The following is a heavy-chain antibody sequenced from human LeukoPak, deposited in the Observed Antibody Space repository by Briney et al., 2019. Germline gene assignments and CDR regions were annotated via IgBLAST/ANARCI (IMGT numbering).Heavy chain of an antibody. J-gene: IGHJ4*02. CDR2: ISWNSGSL. CDR3: SKDKIGQGQRYFDY. V-gene: IGHV3-9*01. D-gene: IGHD6-25*01. CDR1: GFTFNNFA. Sequence: GRSLRLSCAASGFTFNNFAMHWVRQVPGKGLEWVSGISWNSGSLAYADSMKGRFTISRDNAKNSLYLQMNSLRPEDTALYYCSKDKIGQGQRYFDYWGQGTLVTVSS.